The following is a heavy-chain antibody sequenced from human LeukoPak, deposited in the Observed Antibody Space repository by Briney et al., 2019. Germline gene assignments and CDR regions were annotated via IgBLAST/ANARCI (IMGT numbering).Heavy chain of an antibody. CDR1: GFTFSNYA. CDR3: ARPTPGEFSFLIDY. CDR2: ISNDGSDE. J-gene: IGHJ4*02. D-gene: IGHD3-16*02. Sequence: GRSLRLSCAASGFTFSNYAMHWVRQAPGQGLEWVAIISNDGSDERSADSVKGRFTIPRDNSKNTLYLQMNSLRADDTAVYYCARPTPGEFSFLIDYWGQGTLVTVSS. V-gene: IGHV3-30*01.